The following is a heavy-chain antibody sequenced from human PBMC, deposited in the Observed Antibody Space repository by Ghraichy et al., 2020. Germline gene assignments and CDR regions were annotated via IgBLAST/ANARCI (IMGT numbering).Heavy chain of an antibody. CDR1: GFTFSSYW. CDR3: ARKGSYYYDSSGLLRYYYYMDV. J-gene: IGHJ6*03. CDR2: INSDGSST. V-gene: IGHV3-74*01. Sequence: GESLNISCAASGFTFSSYWMHWVRQAPGKGLVWVLRINSDGSSTSYADSVKGRFTISRDNAKNTLYLQMNSLRAEDTAVYYCARKGSYYYDSSGLLRYYYYMDVWGKGTTVTVSS. D-gene: IGHD3-22*01.